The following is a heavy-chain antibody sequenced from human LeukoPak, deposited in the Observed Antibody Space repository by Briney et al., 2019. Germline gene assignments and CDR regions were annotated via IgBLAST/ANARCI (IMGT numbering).Heavy chain of an antibody. Sequence: SETLSFTCTGSGFTISSYYWSWIRQPPGKELEWSGNTYYSGSTNYTPSLKSRVTTSVDTSKNQFSLKLSSVNAADTAVYYCARSNRKTQLLTYYYYMDVWGKGTTVTVSS. D-gene: IGHD1-26*01. CDR2: TYYSGST. V-gene: IGHV4-59*01. CDR3: ARSNRKTQLLTYYYYMDV. J-gene: IGHJ6*03. CDR1: GFTISSYY.